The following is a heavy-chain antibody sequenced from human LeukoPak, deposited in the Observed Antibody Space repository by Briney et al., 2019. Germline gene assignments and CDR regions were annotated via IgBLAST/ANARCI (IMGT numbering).Heavy chain of an antibody. Sequence: KPGGSLRLSCAASGFTFSSYSMNWVRQAPGKGLEWVSSISSSSSYIYYADSVKVRFTISRDNAKNSLYLQMNSLRAEDTAVYYCARVGGNDFWSGYPEYWGQGTLVTVSS. J-gene: IGHJ4*02. CDR1: GFTFSSYS. CDR3: ARVGGNDFWSGYPEY. CDR2: ISSSSSYI. D-gene: IGHD3-3*01. V-gene: IGHV3-21*01.